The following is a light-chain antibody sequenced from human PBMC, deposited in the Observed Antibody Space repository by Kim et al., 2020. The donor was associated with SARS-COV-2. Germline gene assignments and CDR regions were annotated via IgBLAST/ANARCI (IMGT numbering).Light chain of an antibody. CDR1: SNNVGNQG. V-gene: IGLV10-54*01. J-gene: IGLJ3*02. CDR2: RDN. Sequence: QAGLTQPPSVCKGLRQAATLTCTGNSNNVGNQGAAWLQQHQGHPPKLLSYRDNDRPSGISERLSASRSGNTASLTISGLQPEDEADYYCSAWDISLNAWVFGGGTQLTVL. CDR3: SAWDISLNAWV.